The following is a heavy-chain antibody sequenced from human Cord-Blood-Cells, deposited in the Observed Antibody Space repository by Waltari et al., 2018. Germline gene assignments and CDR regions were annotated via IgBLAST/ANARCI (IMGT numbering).Heavy chain of an antibody. CDR2: IVVGRGNT. D-gene: IGHD6-19*01. CDR1: GFTFTSSA. CDR3: AAEGGYSSGWPLTFDI. V-gene: IGHV1-58*02. J-gene: IGHJ3*02. Sequence: QMQLVQSGPDVKKPGTSVKVSCKASGFTFTSSAMQWVRQARGQRIEWIGWIVVGRGNTNYAQKFQERVTITRDMSTSTAYMGLSSLRSEYAAVYYCAAEGGYSSGWPLTFDIWGQWTIVTVSS.